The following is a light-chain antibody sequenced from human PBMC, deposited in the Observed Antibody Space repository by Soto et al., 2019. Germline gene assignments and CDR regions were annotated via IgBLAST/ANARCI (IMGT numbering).Light chain of an antibody. J-gene: IGKJ5*01. Sequence: EIVLTQSPATLSLSPGERATLSCRASESISTYLGWYQQKPGQAPRPLIYDASNRATGIPARFSGSGSGTDFTLTINSLEPEDSAVYFCQQRSSGVTFGQGTRLEIK. CDR2: DAS. CDR3: QQRSSGVT. V-gene: IGKV3-11*01. CDR1: ESISTY.